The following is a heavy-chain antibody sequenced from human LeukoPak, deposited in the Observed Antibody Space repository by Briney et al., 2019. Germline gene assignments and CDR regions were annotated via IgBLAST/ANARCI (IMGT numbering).Heavy chain of an antibody. D-gene: IGHD3-22*01. Sequence: GGSLRLSCAASGFTVSSNYMSWVRQAPGKGLEWVSVIYSGGSTYYADSVKGRFTISRDNSKNTLYLQMNSLRAEDTAVYYCARGTSMTVAFDIRGQGTMVTVSS. V-gene: IGHV3-53*01. CDR2: IYSGGST. J-gene: IGHJ3*02. CDR3: ARGTSMTVAFDI. CDR1: GFTVSSNY.